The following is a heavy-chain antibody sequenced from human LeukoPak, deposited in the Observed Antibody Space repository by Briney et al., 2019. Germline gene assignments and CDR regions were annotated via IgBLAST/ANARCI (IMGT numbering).Heavy chain of an antibody. CDR2: ISGSGGST. D-gene: IGHD3-22*01. CDR3: ANDGAYYDSSTDAFDI. Sequence: GGTLRLSCAASGFTFSSYGMSWVRQAPGKGLEWVSAISGSGGSTYYADSVKGRFTISRDNSKNTLYLQMNSLRAEDTAVYYCANDGAYYDSSTDAFDIWGQGTMVTVSS. CDR1: GFTFSSYG. J-gene: IGHJ3*02. V-gene: IGHV3-23*01.